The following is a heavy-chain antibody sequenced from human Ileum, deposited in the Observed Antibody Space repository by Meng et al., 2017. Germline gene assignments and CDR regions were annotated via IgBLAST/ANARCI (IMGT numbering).Heavy chain of an antibody. V-gene: IGHV1-69*02. Sequence: SVKVSCKASGGTFSSYTITWVRQAPGQGLEWMGRIISILDITNYAQNFQGRVTITADKSTSTAYMELRGLRSEDTAIYYCATYPAGTYNTDLGDSWGQGKLVTVSS. CDR3: ATYPAGTYNTDLGDS. D-gene: IGHD1-1*01. CDR1: GGTFSSYT. CDR2: IISILDIT. J-gene: IGHJ4*02.